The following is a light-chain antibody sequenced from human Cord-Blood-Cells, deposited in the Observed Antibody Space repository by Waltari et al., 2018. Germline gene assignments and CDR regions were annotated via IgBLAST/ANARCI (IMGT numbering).Light chain of an antibody. J-gene: IGKJ2*01. CDR3: QQRSNWYT. CDR2: DAS. Sequence: DIVLTQSPATLSLSPGERATLSCRASQSVSSYLAWYQQKPGQAPRLLIYDASNRATGIPARFSGSGSGTDFTLTISSLEPEDVAVYYCQQRSNWYTFGQGTKLEIK. V-gene: IGKV3-11*01. CDR1: QSVSSY.